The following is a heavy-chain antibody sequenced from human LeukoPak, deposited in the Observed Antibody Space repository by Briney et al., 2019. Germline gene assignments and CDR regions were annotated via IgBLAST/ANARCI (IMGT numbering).Heavy chain of an antibody. Sequence: SETLSLTCAVYGGSFSGYYWSWIRQPPGKGLEWIGEINHSGSTNYNPSLKSRVTISVDTSKNQFSLKLSSVTAADTAVYYSARGVTTYGGNPHFDYWGQGALVTVSS. V-gene: IGHV4-34*01. CDR2: INHSGST. J-gene: IGHJ4*02. D-gene: IGHD4-23*01. CDR3: ARGVTTYGGNPHFDY. CDR1: GGSFSGYY.